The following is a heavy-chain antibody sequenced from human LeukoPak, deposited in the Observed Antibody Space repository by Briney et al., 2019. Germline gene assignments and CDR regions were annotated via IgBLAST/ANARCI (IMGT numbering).Heavy chain of an antibody. CDR3: ARVRYQPLLADY. J-gene: IGHJ4*02. CDR2: IYYSGST. V-gene: IGHV4-31*03. Sequence: SETLSLTCTVSGVSISSGGYYWSWVRQHPGKGLEWIGYIYYSGSTYYNPSLKSRVTISVDTSKNQFSLKLSSVTAADTAVYYCARVRYQPLLADYWGQGTLVTVSS. D-gene: IGHD2-2*01. CDR1: GVSISSGGYY.